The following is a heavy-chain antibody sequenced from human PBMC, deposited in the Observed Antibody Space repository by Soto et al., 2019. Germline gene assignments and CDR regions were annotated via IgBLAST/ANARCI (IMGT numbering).Heavy chain of an antibody. CDR3: AKGRSYYYYYGVDV. CDR2: INWNGGST. CDR1: GFSFTSYA. Sequence: GGSLRLSCVASGFSFTSYAMSWFRQAPGKGLEWVSGINWNGGSTGSADSVKGRFTISRDNAKNSLYLQMNSLRAEDTALYYCAKGRSYYYYYGVDVCGQGTTVTVSS. J-gene: IGHJ6*02. V-gene: IGHV3-20*04.